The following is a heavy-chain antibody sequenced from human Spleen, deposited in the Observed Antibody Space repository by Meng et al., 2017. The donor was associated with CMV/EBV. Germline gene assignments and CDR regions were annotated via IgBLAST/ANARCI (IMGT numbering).Heavy chain of an antibody. Sequence: SETLSLTCTVSGGSISSYYWSWIRQPPGKGLEWIGEINHSGSTNYNPSLKSRVTISVDTSKNQFSLKMSSVTAADTAVYYCARQSGIAAAGTWRNWFDPWGQGTLVTVSS. CDR1: GGSISSYY. V-gene: IGHV4-34*01. CDR3: ARQSGIAAAGTWRNWFDP. D-gene: IGHD6-13*01. J-gene: IGHJ5*02. CDR2: INHSGST.